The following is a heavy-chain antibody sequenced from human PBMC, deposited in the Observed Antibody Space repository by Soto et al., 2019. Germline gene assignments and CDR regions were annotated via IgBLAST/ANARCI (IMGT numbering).Heavy chain of an antibody. Sequence: PSETLSLTWTVSCGSIISYYWRWIRQPPGKGLEWIGYIYYSGSTNYNPSLKSRVTISVDTSKNQFSLKLSSVTAAYTAVYYCARVGGAFNDFWSGYRPDYYYMDVWGKGTTVTVSS. CDR2: IYYSGST. D-gene: IGHD3-3*01. V-gene: IGHV4-59*01. J-gene: IGHJ6*03. CDR1: CGSIISYY. CDR3: ARVGGAFNDFWSGYRPDYYYMDV.